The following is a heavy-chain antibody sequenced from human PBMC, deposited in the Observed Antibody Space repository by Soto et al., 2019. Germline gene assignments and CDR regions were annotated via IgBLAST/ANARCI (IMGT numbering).Heavy chain of an antibody. CDR2: ISWDGVKT. CDR1: GFTFDDYP. V-gene: IGHV3-43*01. D-gene: IGHD3-10*01. CDR3: VKGGNRGSGIDY. Sequence: VHLAQSGGVVVQPGGSLRLSCAASGFTFDDYPMHWVRQVPGKGLEWVSHISWDGVKTYYADSLRGRFTISRDNSKNSLYLEMRSLTTDDTAFYHCVKGGNRGSGIDYWGQGSLVTVSS. J-gene: IGHJ4*02.